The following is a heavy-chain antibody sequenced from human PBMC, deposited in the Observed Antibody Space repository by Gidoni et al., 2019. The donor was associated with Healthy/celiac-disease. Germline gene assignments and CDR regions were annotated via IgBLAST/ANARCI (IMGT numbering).Heavy chain of an antibody. CDR3: ARYYSSGCNYYYYGMDV. CDR1: GGSISSYY. CDR2: IYYSGSP. D-gene: IGHD6-19*01. V-gene: IGHV4-59*01. J-gene: IGHJ6*02. Sequence: QVQLQESGPGLVKPSETLSLTCTVSGGSISSYYWSWLRQPPGKGLEWIGYIYYSGSPNYNPSLKSRVTISVDTSKNQFSLKLSSVTAADTAVYYCARYYSSGCNYYYYGMDVWGQGTTVTVSS.